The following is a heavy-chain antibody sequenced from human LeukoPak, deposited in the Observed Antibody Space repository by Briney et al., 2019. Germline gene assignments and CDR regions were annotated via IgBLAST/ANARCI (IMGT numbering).Heavy chain of an antibody. CDR1: GYTFTGYY. Sequence: GASVKVSCKASGYTFTGYYMHWVRQASGQGLEWMGWINPNSGGTNYAQKFQGRVTMTRDTSISTAYMELSRLRSDDTAVYYCARDLSVGATTSDYWGQGTLVTVSS. CDR3: ARDLSVGATTSDY. CDR2: INPNSGGT. J-gene: IGHJ4*02. V-gene: IGHV1-2*02. D-gene: IGHD1-26*01.